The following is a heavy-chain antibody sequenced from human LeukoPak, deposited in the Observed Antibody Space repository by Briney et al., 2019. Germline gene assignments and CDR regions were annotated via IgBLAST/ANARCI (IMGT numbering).Heavy chain of an antibody. J-gene: IGHJ4*02. CDR2: IKYDGSRT. V-gene: IGHV3-30*02. CDR3: AATYYDYVWGSNYFDY. CDR1: GMTFDRHG. Sequence: PGGSLRLSCVVSGMTFDRHGMHWVRQPPGKGLEWLAFIKYDGSRTDYEDSVQGRFTVSRDNSKNTLYLQMNSLRAEDTAVYYCAATYYDYVWGSNYFDYWGQGALVTVSS. D-gene: IGHD3-16*01.